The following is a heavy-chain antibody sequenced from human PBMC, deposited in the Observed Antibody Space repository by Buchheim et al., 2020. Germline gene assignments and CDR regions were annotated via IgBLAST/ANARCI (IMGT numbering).Heavy chain of an antibody. Sequence: QLQLQESGPGLVKPSETLSLTCTVSGGSISSSSYYWGWIRQPPGKGLEWIGSIYYSGSTYYNPSLKSRVTISVDTSKNQFSLKLSSVTAADTAVYYCARLENTLVLVVYATYFDYWGQGTL. CDR2: IYYSGST. CDR1: GGSISSSSYY. J-gene: IGHJ4*02. V-gene: IGHV4-39*01. D-gene: IGHD2-8*02. CDR3: ARLENTLVLVVYATYFDY.